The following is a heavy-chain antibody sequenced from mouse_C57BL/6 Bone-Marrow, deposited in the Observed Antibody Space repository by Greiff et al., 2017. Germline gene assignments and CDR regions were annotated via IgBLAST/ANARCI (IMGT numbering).Heavy chain of an antibody. CDR1: GYAFSSSW. CDR2: IYPGDGDT. D-gene: IGHD2-3*01. CDR3: ARSVYDVYSRPFAY. V-gene: IGHV1-82*01. Sequence: QVQLQQSGPELVKPGASVKISCKASGYAFSSSWMNWVKQRPGKGLEWIGRIYPGDGDTNYNGKFKGKATLTADKSSSTAYMQLSSLTSEDSAVYFGARSVYDVYSRPFAYWGQGTLVTVSA. J-gene: IGHJ3*01.